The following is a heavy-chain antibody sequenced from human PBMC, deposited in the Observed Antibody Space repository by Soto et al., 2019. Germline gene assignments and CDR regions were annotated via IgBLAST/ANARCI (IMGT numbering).Heavy chain of an antibody. CDR1: GFTLSDYY. Sequence: GGSLRLSCAASGFTLSDYYMSWIRQAPGKGLEWVSYISSSSSYTNYADSVKGRFTISRDNAKNSLYLQMNSLRAEDTAVYYCARVRSPLGVTPDYWGQGTLVTVSS. CDR3: ARVRSPLGVTPDY. V-gene: IGHV3-11*06. D-gene: IGHD3-3*01. J-gene: IGHJ4*02. CDR2: ISSSSSYT.